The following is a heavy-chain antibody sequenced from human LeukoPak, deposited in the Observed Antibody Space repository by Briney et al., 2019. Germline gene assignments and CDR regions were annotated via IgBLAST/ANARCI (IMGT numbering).Heavy chain of an antibody. CDR1: GYTFTAYY. V-gene: IGHV1-2*02. CDR2: IKCDSGGT. CDR3: VGPIGGAGAVFAS. J-gene: IGHJ4*02. Sequence: ASVKVSCKASGYTFTAYYMHWVRQAPGQGLEWMGWIKCDSGGTEYSRNYRGRVTVTRDTSISTAYMELTRLTSDDTAVYYCVGPIGGAGAVFASGGRGTRVTV. D-gene: IGHD3-16*01.